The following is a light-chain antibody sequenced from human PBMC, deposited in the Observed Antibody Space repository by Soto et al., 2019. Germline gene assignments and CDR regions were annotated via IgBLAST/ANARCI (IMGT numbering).Light chain of an antibody. CDR2: EVS. CDR1: SSDVGGYNY. CDR3: SSYSSSSPRI. V-gene: IGLV2-14*01. J-gene: IGLJ2*01. Sequence: QSALTQPASVSGFPGQSITISCTGTSSDVGGYNYVSWYQQHPGKAPKLMIYEVSNRPSGVSNRFSGSKSGNTASLIISGLQAEDEADYYCSSYSSSSPRIFGGGTKLTVL.